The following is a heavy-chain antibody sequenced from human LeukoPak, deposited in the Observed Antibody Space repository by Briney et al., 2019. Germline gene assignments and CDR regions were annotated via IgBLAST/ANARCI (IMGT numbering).Heavy chain of an antibody. CDR1: GGSISSYY. J-gene: IGHJ2*01. CDR3: ARENDGPGEPNWYFDL. V-gene: IGHV4-59*01. CDR2: IYYSGST. Sequence: SETLSLTCTVSGGSISSYYWSWIRQPPGKGLEWIGYIYYSGSTNYNPSLKSRVTISVDTSKNQFSLKLSSVTAADTAVYYCARENDGPGEPNWYFDLWGRGTLVTVSS. D-gene: IGHD1-1*01.